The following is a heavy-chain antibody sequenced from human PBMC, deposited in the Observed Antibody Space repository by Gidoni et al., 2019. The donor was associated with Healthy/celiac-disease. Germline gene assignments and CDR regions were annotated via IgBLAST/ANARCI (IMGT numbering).Heavy chain of an antibody. V-gene: IGHV1-18*01. Sequence: QVQLVQSGAEVKKPGASVKVSCKASGYTFTSSGISWVRQAPGQGLEWMGWISAYNGNTNYAQRLQGRVTMTTDTSTSTAYMELRSLRSDDTAVYYCAREVRGYSSSSGYYYGMDVWGQGTTVTVSS. D-gene: IGHD6-6*01. CDR2: ISAYNGNT. J-gene: IGHJ6*02. CDR3: AREVRGYSSSSGYYYGMDV. CDR1: GYTFTSSG.